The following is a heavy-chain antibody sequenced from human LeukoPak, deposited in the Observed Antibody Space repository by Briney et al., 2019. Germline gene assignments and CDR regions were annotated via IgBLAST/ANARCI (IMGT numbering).Heavy chain of an antibody. CDR2: ISGSGGST. Sequence: GGTLRLSCAASVFTFSSYVMTWVRQAPGKGLEWVSGISGSGGSTYYADSVKGRFTISRDNTKNRLYLQMDSLRAEDTAIYYCAKGVYWGQGTLVTVSS. J-gene: IGHJ4*02. CDR3: AKGVY. CDR1: VFTFSSYV. V-gene: IGHV3-23*01.